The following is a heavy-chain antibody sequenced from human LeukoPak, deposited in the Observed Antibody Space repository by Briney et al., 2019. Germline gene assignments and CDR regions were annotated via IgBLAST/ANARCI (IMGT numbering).Heavy chain of an antibody. D-gene: IGHD4/OR15-4a*01. Sequence: ASVNVSCKASGYTFTSYGIRWVRQAPGQGLEWMGWISAYNGNTNYAQKLQGRVTMTTDTSTSTAYMELRSLRSDDTAVYYCASGAQTSSAYYYYYYYMDVWGKGTTVTVSS. J-gene: IGHJ6*03. CDR3: ASGAQTSSAYYYYYYYMDV. CDR2: ISAYNGNT. V-gene: IGHV1-18*01. CDR1: GYTFTSYG.